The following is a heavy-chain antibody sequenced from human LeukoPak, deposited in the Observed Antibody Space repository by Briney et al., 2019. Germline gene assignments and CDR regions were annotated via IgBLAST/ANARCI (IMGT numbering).Heavy chain of an antibody. V-gene: IGHV1-3*01. CDR1: GYTFTSYA. CDR2: INAGNGNT. CDR3: ARGRDYYDSSGYYYFDY. Sequence: ASVKVSCKASGYTFTSYAMHWVRQAPGQRLEWMGWINAGNGNTKYSQKFQGRVTMTRNTSISTAYMELSSLRSEDTAVYYCARGRDYYDSSGYYYFDYWGQGTLVTVSS. D-gene: IGHD3-22*01. J-gene: IGHJ4*02.